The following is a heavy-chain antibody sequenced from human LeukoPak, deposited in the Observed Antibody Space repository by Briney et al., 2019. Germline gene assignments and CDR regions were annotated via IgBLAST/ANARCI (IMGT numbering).Heavy chain of an antibody. Sequence: GASVKVSCKASGYTFTGYYMHWVRQAPGQGLEWMGWINPNSGGTSYAQKFQDRVTMTRDTSISTAYMELRSLRSDDTAVYYCARARDIVVEAAASARNNWFDPWGQGTLVTVSS. CDR2: INPNSGGT. D-gene: IGHD2-2*01. CDR1: GYTFTGYY. J-gene: IGHJ5*02. CDR3: ARARDIVVEAAASARNNWFDP. V-gene: IGHV1-2*02.